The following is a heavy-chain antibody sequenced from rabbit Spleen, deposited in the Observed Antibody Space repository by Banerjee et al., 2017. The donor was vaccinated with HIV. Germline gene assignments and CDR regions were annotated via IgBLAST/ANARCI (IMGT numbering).Heavy chain of an antibody. CDR2: IYAGGSGTT. D-gene: IGHD8-1*01. CDR3: ARDTGSSFSSYGMDL. Sequence: QEQLEESGGDLVKPEGSLTLTCTASGFSFSSSYWICWVRQAPGKGLEWIACIYAGGSGTTYYASWAKGRFTISKTSSTTVTLQMTSLTVADTATYFCARDTGSSFSSYGMDLWGPGTLVTVS. CDR1: GFSFSSSYW. J-gene: IGHJ6*01. V-gene: IGHV1S45*01.